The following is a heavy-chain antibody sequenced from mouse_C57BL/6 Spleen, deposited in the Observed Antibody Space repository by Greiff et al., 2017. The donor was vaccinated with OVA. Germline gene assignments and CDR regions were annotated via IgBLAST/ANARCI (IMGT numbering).Heavy chain of an antibody. D-gene: IGHD2-4*01. V-gene: IGHV1-7*01. Sequence: VKLMESGAELAKPGASVKLSCKASGYTFTSYWLHWVKQRPGQGLEWIGYINPSSGYTKYNQKFKDKATLTADKASSTDYMQRSRLTYEDSAVYYCARGRIVDDYGHDYWGQGTTRTVSS. CDR2: INPSSGYT. J-gene: IGHJ2*01. CDR3: ARGRIVDDYGHDY. CDR1: GYTFTSYW.